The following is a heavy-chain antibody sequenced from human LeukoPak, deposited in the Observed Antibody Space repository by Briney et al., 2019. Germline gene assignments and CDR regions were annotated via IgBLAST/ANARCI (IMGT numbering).Heavy chain of an antibody. D-gene: IGHD5-12*01. V-gene: IGHV1-2*02. CDR1: GYSFVGYY. J-gene: IGHJ1*01. CDR2: IDPYTGNT. CDR3: AREYSASEH. Sequence: GASVKVSCKASGYSFVGYYLHRVRQAPGQGLEWMSWIDPYTGNTHYAQKFQGRLTVTRDTSISTTYMELSWLTSDDTAMYYCAREYSASEHWGQGTLVTVSS.